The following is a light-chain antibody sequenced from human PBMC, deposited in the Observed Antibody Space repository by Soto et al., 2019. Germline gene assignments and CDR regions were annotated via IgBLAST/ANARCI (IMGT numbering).Light chain of an antibody. Sequence: QSVRTHPPFSSGSPGQSVTISSTGTSSDIGGYNHFSWYQWQPGKAPILLFYELSKWTSGFPDIFSGSKSGSTASLTVSGLQGEDEADYYCSSHAGSNIFVVFGGGVQLAVL. V-gene: IGLV2-8*01. J-gene: IGLJ2*01. CDR2: ELS. CDR3: SSHAGSNIFVV. CDR1: SSDIGGYNH.